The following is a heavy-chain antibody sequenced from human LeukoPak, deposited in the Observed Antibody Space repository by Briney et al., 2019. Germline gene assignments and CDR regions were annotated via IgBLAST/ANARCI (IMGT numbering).Heavy chain of an antibody. CDR1: GFTVSSNY. D-gene: IGHD3-10*01. CDR2: IYSGGST. J-gene: IGHJ4*02. Sequence: RGSLRLSCAASGFTVSSNYMSWVRQAPGKGLEWVSVIYSGGSTYYADSVKGRFTISRDNSKNTLYLQMNSLRAEDTAVYYCARRGSGSYYNDYWGQGTLVTVSS. V-gene: IGHV3-53*01. CDR3: ARRGSGSYYNDY.